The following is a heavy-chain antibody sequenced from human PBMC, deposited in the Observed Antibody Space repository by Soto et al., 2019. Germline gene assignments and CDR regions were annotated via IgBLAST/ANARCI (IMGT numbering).Heavy chain of an antibody. CDR2: ISGSGGST. Sequence: GGSLRLSCAASGFTFSSYAMSWVRQAPGKGLEWVSAISGSGGSTYYADSVKGRFTISRDNSKNTLYLQMNSLRAEDTAVYYCAKAGGYCSSTSCYVPYYYYYMDVWGKGTTVTVSS. CDR1: GFTFSSYA. J-gene: IGHJ6*03. CDR3: AKAGGYCSSTSCYVPYYYYYMDV. D-gene: IGHD2-2*01. V-gene: IGHV3-23*01.